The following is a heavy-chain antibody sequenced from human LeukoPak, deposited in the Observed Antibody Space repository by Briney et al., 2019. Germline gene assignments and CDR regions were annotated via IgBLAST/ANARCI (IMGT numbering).Heavy chain of an antibody. CDR3: AGLTTTAWYFDL. J-gene: IGHJ2*01. CDR1: GGSVCSGAYS. CDR2: IYHSGST. D-gene: IGHD1-26*01. Sequence: PQTLSLTCAVSGGSVCSGAYSWSWIRQPPGKGLEWIGYIYHSGSTYYNPSLNSRVTMSLDRSKNQFSLKVNSVTAADTAVYYCAGLTTTAWYFDLWGRGTLVTVSS. V-gene: IGHV4-30-2*01.